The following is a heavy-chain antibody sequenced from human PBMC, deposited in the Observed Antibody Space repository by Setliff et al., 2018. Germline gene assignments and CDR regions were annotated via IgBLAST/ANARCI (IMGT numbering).Heavy chain of an antibody. CDR2: IYHNGNT. J-gene: IGHJ6*02. V-gene: IGHV4-59*02. D-gene: IGHD2-15*01. Sequence: SETLSLTCTVSGGSVSPYFWSWIRQPPGKGLQWIGYIYHNGNTNFNPSLKSRVNMSIDTSKNQFALNLKSVTAADTAVYYCARDRTAYSCGLDVWGQGTTVTVSS. CDR3: ARDRTAYSCGLDV. CDR1: GGSVSPYF.